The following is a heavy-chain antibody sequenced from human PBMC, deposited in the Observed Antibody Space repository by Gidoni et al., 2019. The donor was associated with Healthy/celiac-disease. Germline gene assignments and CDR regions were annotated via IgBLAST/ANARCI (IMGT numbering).Heavy chain of an antibody. CDR2: INHSGST. V-gene: IGHV4-34*01. CDR1: GGSFSGYY. D-gene: IGHD3-22*01. J-gene: IGHJ4*02. CDR3: ARGKRITMIVVVITDSGFDY. Sequence: QVQLQQWGAGLLKPSETLSLTCAVYGGSFSGYYWSWIRQPPGKGLEWIGEINHSGSTNYNPSLKSRVTISVDTSKNQFSLKLSSVTAADTAVYYCARGKRITMIVVVITDSGFDYWGQGTLVTVSS.